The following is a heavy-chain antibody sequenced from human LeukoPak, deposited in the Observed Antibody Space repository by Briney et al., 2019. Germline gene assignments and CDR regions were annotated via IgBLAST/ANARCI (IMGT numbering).Heavy chain of an antibody. CDR3: ARDKDDYVWGTYRW. Sequence: SETLSLTCAVSGYSISRGYYWGWVRQAPRKGLEWIGSIYHTGSTDYNPSLKSRLTISVDMSKNQFSLNLRSVTAADTAVYYCARDKDDYVWGTYRWWGQGMLVTVSS. V-gene: IGHV4-38-2*01. D-gene: IGHD3-16*02. J-gene: IGHJ4*02. CDR2: IYHTGST. CDR1: GYSISRGYY.